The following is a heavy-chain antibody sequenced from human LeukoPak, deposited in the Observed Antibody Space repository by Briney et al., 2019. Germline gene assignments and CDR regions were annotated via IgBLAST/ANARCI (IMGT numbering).Heavy chain of an antibody. CDR2: ISAYNGNT. D-gene: IGHD6-13*01. CDR3: ARRIAAAGTNWFDP. V-gene: IGHV1-18*04. J-gene: IGHJ5*02. Sequence: GASVKVSCKASGYTFTSYGISWVRQAPGQGLEWMGWISAYNGNTNYAQKLQGRVTMTTDTSTSTAYMGLRSLRSDDTAVYYCARRIAAAGTNWFDPWGQGTLVTASS. CDR1: GYTFTSYG.